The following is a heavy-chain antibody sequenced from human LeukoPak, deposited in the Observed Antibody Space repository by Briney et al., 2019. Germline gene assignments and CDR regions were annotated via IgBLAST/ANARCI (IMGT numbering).Heavy chain of an antibody. D-gene: IGHD1-1*01. Sequence: GESLKISCKGSGYSITNYCNGWVRQLPGKGLGWMGIINPGDSDARYSPSFQGQVTISADKSISTAYLQRSSLKASDTAIYYCARAWNFDYWGQGTLVTVSS. V-gene: IGHV5-51*01. CDR3: ARAWNFDY. J-gene: IGHJ4*02. CDR1: GYSITNYC. CDR2: INPGDSDA.